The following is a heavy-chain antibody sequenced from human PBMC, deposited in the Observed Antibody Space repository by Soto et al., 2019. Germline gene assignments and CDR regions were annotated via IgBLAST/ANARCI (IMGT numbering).Heavy chain of an antibody. CDR2: IRSSNSYI. D-gene: IGHD6-6*01. CDR3: ARADDYSSSFLGY. J-gene: IGHJ4*02. V-gene: IGHV3-21*01. Sequence: GGSLRLSCAASGLTLSSYSMNWVRQAPGKGLEWVSSIRSSNSYINYADSVKGRFTIPRDNAKNSPYLQMNSLRAEDTAVYYCARADDYSSSFLGYWGQGTLVTVS. CDR1: GLTLSSYS.